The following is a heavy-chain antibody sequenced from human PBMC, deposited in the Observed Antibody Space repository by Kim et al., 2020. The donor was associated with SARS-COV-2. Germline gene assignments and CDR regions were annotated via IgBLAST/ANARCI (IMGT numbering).Heavy chain of an antibody. CDR1: GFTFGIYA. Sequence: GGSLRLSCAASGFTFGIYAMSWVRQAPGKGLAWVSSISDSGGSTYYADSVMGRFTISRDNSKNTLDLQMNSLRAEDTALYYCAKCIEMSAAGSLYICGQG. J-gene: IGHJ3*02. D-gene: IGHD1-26*01. CDR3: AKCIEMSAAGSLYI. V-gene: IGHV3-23*01. CDR2: ISDSGGST.